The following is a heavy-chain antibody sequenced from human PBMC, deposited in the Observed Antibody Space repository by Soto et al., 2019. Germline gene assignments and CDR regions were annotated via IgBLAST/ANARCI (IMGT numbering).Heavy chain of an antibody. D-gene: IGHD3-3*01. CDR2: ISGSGGST. CDR3: AKSFWSGYLTLYYYYYGMDV. V-gene: IGHV3-23*01. CDR1: GFTFSSYA. Sequence: PVGSLRPSFAPSGFTFSSYAVRGLRQAPGEGLEWVSAISGSGGSTYYADSVKGRFTISRDNSKNTLYLQMNSLRAEDTAVYYCAKSFWSGYLTLYYYYYGMDVWGQGTTVTVSS. J-gene: IGHJ6*02.